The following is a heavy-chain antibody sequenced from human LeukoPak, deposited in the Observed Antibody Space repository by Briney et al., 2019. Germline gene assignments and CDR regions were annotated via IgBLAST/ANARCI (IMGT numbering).Heavy chain of an antibody. CDR1: GYTFTTYG. CDR2: ISAYNGNT. CDR3: ARDPSYDSSGYPNWFDP. V-gene: IGHV1-18*01. Sequence: ASVKDSCKASGYTFTTYGISWVGQAPGQGLEWMGWISAYNGNTNYAQNLPGRVTMTTDTSTSTAYMELRSLRSDDTAVYYCARDPSYDSSGYPNWFDPWGQGTLVTVSS. J-gene: IGHJ5*02. D-gene: IGHD3-22*01.